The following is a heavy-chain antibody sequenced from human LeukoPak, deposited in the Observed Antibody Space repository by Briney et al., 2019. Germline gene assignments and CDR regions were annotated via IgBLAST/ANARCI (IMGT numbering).Heavy chain of an antibody. Sequence: PSETLSLTCTVSGGSISSSSYYWAWIRQPPGRQLEWIGSVYSSGSLYYNPSLKSRVTISVDTSNNHFSLRLNSVTAADTAVYYCARDRRQRDYFDFWGQGARVTVSS. CDR1: GGSISSSSYY. J-gene: IGHJ4*02. CDR2: VYSSGSL. CDR3: ARDRRQRDYFDF. D-gene: IGHD1-1*01. V-gene: IGHV4-39*07.